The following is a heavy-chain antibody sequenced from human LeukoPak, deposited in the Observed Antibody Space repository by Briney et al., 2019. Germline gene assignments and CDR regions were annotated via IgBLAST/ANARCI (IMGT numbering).Heavy chain of an antibody. Sequence: SETLSLTCAVYGGSFSGYYWTWIRQSPGKGLEWIGEINHSGSTNYKTSLKSRVAISVDPSKNQFSLKLTSVIAADTAVYYCARAGWFGELYGPLDFWGQGTLVTVSS. CDR3: ARAGWFGELYGPLDF. V-gene: IGHV4-34*01. J-gene: IGHJ4*02. D-gene: IGHD3-10*01. CDR1: GGSFSGYY. CDR2: INHSGST.